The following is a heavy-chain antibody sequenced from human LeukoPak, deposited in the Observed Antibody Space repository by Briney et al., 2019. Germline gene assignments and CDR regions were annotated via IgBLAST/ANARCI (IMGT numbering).Heavy chain of an antibody. CDR2: ISAYNGNT. D-gene: IGHD2-21*02. V-gene: IGHV1-18*01. Sequence: ASVKVSCKASGYTFTSYGISWVRQAPGQGLEWMGWISAYNGNTNYAQKLQGRVTMTTDTSTSTAYMELRSLRSDDTAVYYCARDAPRYCGGDCYSFGYWGQGTLVTVSS. CDR1: GYTFTSYG. J-gene: IGHJ4*02. CDR3: ARDAPRYCGGDCYSFGY.